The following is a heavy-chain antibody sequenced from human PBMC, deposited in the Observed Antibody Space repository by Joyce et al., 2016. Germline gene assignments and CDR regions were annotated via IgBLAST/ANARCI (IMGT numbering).Heavy chain of an antibody. D-gene: IGHD6-6*01. Sequence: QLQLQESGPGLVRPSETLSFTCTVPGGSISGSSYYWGWIGQPPGKGLEWIGSMYYSGSTYYHPSLKSRVTKSVDTSKNQFSLNLSSVTAADTAVYYCARHSTSYSPYFDYWGQGTLVTVAS. CDR3: ARHSTSYSPYFDY. CDR1: GGSISGSSYY. J-gene: IGHJ4*02. CDR2: MYYSGST. V-gene: IGHV4-39*01.